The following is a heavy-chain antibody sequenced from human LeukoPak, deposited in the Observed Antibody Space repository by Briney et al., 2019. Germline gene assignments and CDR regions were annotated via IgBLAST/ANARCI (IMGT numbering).Heavy chain of an antibody. V-gene: IGHV3-9*01. CDR3: AKTYYDISGSPSGFDY. Sequence: PGRSLRLSCAASGFTFDDYAMHWVRQAPGKGLEWVSGISWNSGSIGYADSVKGRFTISRDNAKNSLYLQMNSLRAEDTALYYCAKTYYDISGSPSGFDYWGQGTLVTVSS. CDR1: GFTFDDYA. CDR2: ISWNSGSI. D-gene: IGHD3-22*01. J-gene: IGHJ4*02.